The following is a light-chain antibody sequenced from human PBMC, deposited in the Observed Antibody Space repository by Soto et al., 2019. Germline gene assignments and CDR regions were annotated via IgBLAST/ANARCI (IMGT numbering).Light chain of an antibody. CDR2: AAS. J-gene: IGKJ1*01. V-gene: IGKV1-6*01. CDR1: QVIGTD. CDR3: LQFYNFSLT. Sequence: ASPLTQSPAALSASVGERVTISCRASQVIGTDLAWYQQKPGKAPRLLIVAASNLQSGVPSRCSGSGAGTNFTPTIGRLQPEDFATEYCLQFYNFSLTFGQGTKV.